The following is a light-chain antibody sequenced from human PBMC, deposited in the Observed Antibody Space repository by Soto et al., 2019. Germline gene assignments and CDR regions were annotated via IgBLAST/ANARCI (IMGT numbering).Light chain of an antibody. CDR1: QSVSTN. CDR3: QQRNNWPTIT. CDR2: DAS. Sequence: MTQSPATLSVSPGERATLSCRASQSVSTNLAWYQQRPGQAPRLLIYDASTRATGIPARFRGSGSGTDFTLTIDNLETEDFAIYYCQQRNNWPTITFSHGTRLEIK. J-gene: IGKJ5*01. V-gene: IGKV3-11*01.